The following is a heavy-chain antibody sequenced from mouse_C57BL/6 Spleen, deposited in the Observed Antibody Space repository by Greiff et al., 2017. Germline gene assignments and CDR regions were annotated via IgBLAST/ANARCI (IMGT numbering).Heavy chain of an antibody. Sequence: VQLQQSGPELVKPGASVKISCKASGYAFSSSWMNWVKQRPGKGLEWIGRIYPGDGDTNYNGKFKGKDTLTADKSSSTAYMQLSSLTSEDSAVYFCARGWLLRFAYWGQGTLVTVSA. CDR2: IYPGDGDT. CDR3: ARGWLLRFAY. CDR1: GYAFSSSW. V-gene: IGHV1-82*01. D-gene: IGHD2-3*01. J-gene: IGHJ3*01.